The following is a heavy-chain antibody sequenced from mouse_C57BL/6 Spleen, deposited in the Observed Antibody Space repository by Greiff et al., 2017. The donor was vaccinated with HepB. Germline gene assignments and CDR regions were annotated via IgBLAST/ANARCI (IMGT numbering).Heavy chain of an antibody. CDR3: ARERGYDYDFAY. CDR1: GFTFSSYA. Sequence: EVMLVESGGGLVKPGGSLKLSCAASGFTFSSYAMSWVRQTPEKRLEWVATISDGGSYTYYPDNVKGRFTTSRDNAKNNLYLQMSHLKSEDTAMYYCARERGYDYDFAYWGQGTLVTVSA. CDR2: ISDGGSYT. J-gene: IGHJ3*01. D-gene: IGHD2-4*01. V-gene: IGHV5-4*01.